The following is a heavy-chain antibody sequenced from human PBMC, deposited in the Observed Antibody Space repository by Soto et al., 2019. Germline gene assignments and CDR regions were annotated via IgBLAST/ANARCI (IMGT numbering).Heavy chain of an antibody. CDR3: ARSAGVHLNMAV. J-gene: IGHJ6*02. V-gene: IGHV4-39*01. Sequence: QLQLQESGPGLVKPSETLSLTCTVSGGSISSSSYYWGWIRQPPGKGLEWIGSIYYSGSTYYNPSRKSRVTISVDTSKTQFSLKLSSVTAADTAVYYCARSAGVHLNMAVWGQGTTVTVSS. CDR2: IYYSGST. CDR1: GGSISSSSYY.